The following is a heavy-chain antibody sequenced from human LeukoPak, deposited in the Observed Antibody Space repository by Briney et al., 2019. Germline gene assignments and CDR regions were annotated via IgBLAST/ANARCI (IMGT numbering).Heavy chain of an antibody. CDR1: GYTFTGYY. Sequence: GASVKVSCKASGYTFTGYYMHWVRQAPGQGLEWMGWMNPNSGNTGYAQKFQGRVTMTRNTSISTAYMELSSLRSEDTAVYYCARRAYYYDTSGLPYAFDIWGQGTMVTVSS. CDR2: MNPNSGNT. CDR3: ARRAYYYDTSGLPYAFDI. J-gene: IGHJ3*02. D-gene: IGHD3-22*01. V-gene: IGHV1-8*02.